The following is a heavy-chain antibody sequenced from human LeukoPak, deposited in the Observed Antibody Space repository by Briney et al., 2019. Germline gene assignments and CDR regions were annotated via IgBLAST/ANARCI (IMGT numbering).Heavy chain of an antibody. CDR1: GDSISTNNYY. D-gene: IGHD6-19*01. CDR2: IYYSVTT. J-gene: IGHJ4*02. Sequence: SETLYLTCTVSGDSISTNNYYWTWIRQPPGKGLEWIGTIYYSVTTYYNPSLKSRVTISVDTSRNQFSLRPSSVTAADTAVYYCARRRGIGLYYFDYWGQGALVTVSS. V-gene: IGHV4-39*01. CDR3: ARRRGIGLYYFDY.